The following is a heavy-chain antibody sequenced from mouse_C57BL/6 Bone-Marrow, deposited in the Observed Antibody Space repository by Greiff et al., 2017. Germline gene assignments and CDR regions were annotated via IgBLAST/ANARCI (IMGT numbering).Heavy chain of an antibody. CDR3: ARQLSYAMDY. D-gene: IGHD3-2*02. CDR1: GFTFSDYG. Sequence: EVQLVESGGGLVQPGGSLKLSCAASGFTFSDYGMAWVRQAPRKGPEWVAFISNLAYSIYYADTVTGRFTISRANAKNTLYLEMSSLRSEDTAMYYCARQLSYAMDYWGQGTSVTVSS. J-gene: IGHJ4*01. CDR2: ISNLAYSI. V-gene: IGHV5-15*01.